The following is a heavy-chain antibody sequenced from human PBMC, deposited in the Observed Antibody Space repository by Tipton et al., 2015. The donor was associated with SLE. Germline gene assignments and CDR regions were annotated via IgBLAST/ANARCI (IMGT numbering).Heavy chain of an antibody. CDR1: GYTFSSYG. D-gene: IGHD3-9*01. CDR2: ISAYNGNT. Sequence: QLVQSGAEVKEPGASVKVSCKASGYTFSSYGISWVRQAPGQGLEWMGWISAYNGNTNYAQKLQGRVTMTTDTSTSTAYMELRSLRSDDTAVYYCARDYSRYDILTVGRGPYGMDVWGQGTTVTVSS. J-gene: IGHJ6*02. CDR3: ARDYSRYDILTVGRGPYGMDV. V-gene: IGHV1-18*01.